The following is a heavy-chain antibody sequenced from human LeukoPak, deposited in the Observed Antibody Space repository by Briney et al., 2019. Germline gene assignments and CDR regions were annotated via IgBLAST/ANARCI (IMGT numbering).Heavy chain of an antibody. CDR1: GGSISSGGYY. CDR2: IYYSGST. V-gene: IGHV4-31*03. D-gene: IGHD3-10*01. Sequence: PSQTLSLTCTVSGGSISSGGYYWSWIRQHPGKGLEWIGYIYYSGSTYYNPSLKSRVTISVDTSKNQFSLKLSSVTAGDTAVYYCAREQVWFGELLSYYYGMDVWGQGTTVTVSS. CDR3: AREQVWFGELLSYYYGMDV. J-gene: IGHJ6*02.